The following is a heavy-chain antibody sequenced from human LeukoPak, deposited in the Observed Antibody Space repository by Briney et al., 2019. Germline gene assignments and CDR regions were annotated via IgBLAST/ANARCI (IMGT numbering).Heavy chain of an antibody. CDR2: ISSSSSYT. CDR1: GFTFSSYS. CDR3: ARDTIAAAGTS. J-gene: IGHJ4*02. Sequence: GGSLRLSCAASGFTFSSYSMNWVRQAPGKGLEWVSSISSSSSYTYYADSVKGRFTISRDNAKNSLYLQMNSLRAEDTAVYYCARDTIAAAGTSWGQGTLVTVSS. D-gene: IGHD6-13*01. V-gene: IGHV3-21*01.